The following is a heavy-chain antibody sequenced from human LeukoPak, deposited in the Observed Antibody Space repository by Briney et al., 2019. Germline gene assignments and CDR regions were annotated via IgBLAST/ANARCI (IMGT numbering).Heavy chain of an antibody. V-gene: IGHV3-9*01. J-gene: IGHJ5*02. CDR3: ARDNGYYGSGSYFNWFDP. CDR2: ISWNSGSI. CDR1: GFTFDDYA. D-gene: IGHD3-10*01. Sequence: GGSLRLSCAASGFTFDDYAMHWVRQAPGKGLEWVSGISWNSGSIGYADSVKGRFTISRDNAKNSLYLQMNSLRAEDTAVYYCARDNGYYGSGSYFNWFDPWGQGTLVAVSS.